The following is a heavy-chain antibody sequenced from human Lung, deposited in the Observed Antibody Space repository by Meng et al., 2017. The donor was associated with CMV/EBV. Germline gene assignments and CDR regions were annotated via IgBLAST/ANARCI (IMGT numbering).Heavy chain of an antibody. Sequence: PQASAPGLVKPPGTLSLTCSVSGGSISSINWWSWVRQPPGKGLEWIGEIYHSGSTNYNPSLKSRVTISVDKSKNQFSLKLSSVTAADTAVYYCASFPPPGKQWLVTDYWGQGTLVTVAS. CDR1: GGSISSINW. CDR2: IYHSGST. CDR3: ASFPPPGKQWLVTDY. D-gene: IGHD6-19*01. V-gene: IGHV4-4*03. J-gene: IGHJ4*02.